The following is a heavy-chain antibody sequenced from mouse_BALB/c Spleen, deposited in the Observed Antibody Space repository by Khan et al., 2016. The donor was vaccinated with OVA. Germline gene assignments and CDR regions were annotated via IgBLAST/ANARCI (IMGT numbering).Heavy chain of an antibody. CDR1: GYTFTSYW. Sequence: DLVKPGDSMKLSCKASGYTFTSYWINWIKQRPGQGLEWIGRIVPGSDSTYYNEMFKGKATLTVDTSSSTAYIQLSSLSSEDSAVESCARARGGKVPLDHWGQGTTLTVSS. J-gene: IGHJ2*01. CDR2: IVPGSDST. V-gene: IGHV1S41*01. D-gene: IGHD1-1*02. CDR3: ARARGGKVPLDH.